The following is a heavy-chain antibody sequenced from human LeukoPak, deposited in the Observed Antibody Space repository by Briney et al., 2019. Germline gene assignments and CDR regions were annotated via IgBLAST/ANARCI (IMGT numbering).Heavy chain of an antibody. CDR1: GYTFTGYY. V-gene: IGHV1-2*02. CDR2: INPNSGGT. CDR3: ARAGVVAATRCWFDP. D-gene: IGHD2-15*01. J-gene: IGHJ5*02. Sequence: ASVKVSCKASGYTFTGYYMHWVRQAPGQGLEWMGWINPNSGGTNYAQKFQGRVTMTRDTSISTAYMELSRPRSDDTAVYYCARAGVVAATRCWFDPWGQGTLVTVSS.